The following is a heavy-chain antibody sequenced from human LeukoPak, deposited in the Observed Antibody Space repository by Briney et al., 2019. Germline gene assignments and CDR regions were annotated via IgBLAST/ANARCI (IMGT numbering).Heavy chain of an antibody. CDR3: SRRAHCSSGSCYFDY. J-gene: IGHJ4*02. CDR2: IYYSGST. D-gene: IGHD2-15*01. V-gene: IGHV4-39*01. Sequence: SETLSLTCTVSGGSISSRSFYWGWIRQPPGKGLELIGSIYYSGSTSYNPSPKSRFTISVDTFKNQFSLKLSSVTAADTAVYYCSRRAHCSSGSCYFDYWGQGTLVTVSS. CDR1: GGSISSRSFY.